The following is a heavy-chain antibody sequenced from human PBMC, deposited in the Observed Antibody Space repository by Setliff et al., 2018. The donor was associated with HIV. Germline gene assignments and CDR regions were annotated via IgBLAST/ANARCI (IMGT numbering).Heavy chain of an antibody. CDR3: ARWGETTGIKAFDL. J-gene: IGHJ3*01. CDR2: IETSGGNI. Sequence: SETLSLTCTVSGASISGYYWSWIRQAAGKGLEWIGRIETSGGNIDSNPSFKSRVTMSGDTPKNQFSLNLSSVTAADTAVYYCARWGETTGIKAFDLWGQGTMVS. D-gene: IGHD1-1*01. V-gene: IGHV4-4*07. CDR1: GASISGYY.